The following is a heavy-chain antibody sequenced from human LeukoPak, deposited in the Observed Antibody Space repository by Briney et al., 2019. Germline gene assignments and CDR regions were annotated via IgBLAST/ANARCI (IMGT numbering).Heavy chain of an antibody. J-gene: IGHJ4*02. D-gene: IGHD5-12*01. CDR2: IRSSGSDT. CDR3: AGRGANSGHTFDY. Sequence: GGSLRLSCAASGFTFSDYQMSWIRQAPGKGLEWVTYIRSSGSDTYYADSVKGRFTNSRDNTKNALYLQMNSLRADGTAVYYCAGRGANSGHTFDYWGQGTLVSVSS. CDR1: GFTFSDYQ. V-gene: IGHV3-11*01.